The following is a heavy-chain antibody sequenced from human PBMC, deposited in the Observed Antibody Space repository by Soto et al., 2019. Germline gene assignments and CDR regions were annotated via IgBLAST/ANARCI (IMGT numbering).Heavy chain of an antibody. CDR2: IYTSGST. CDR3: VSEYHDAFDI. V-gene: IGHV4-4*07. CDR1: GGSISSYY. J-gene: IGHJ3*02. D-gene: IGHD3-22*01. Sequence: QVQLQESGPGLVKPSETLSLTCTVSGGSISSYYWSWIRQPAGKGLEWIGRIYTSGSTNYNPSLKSRVTISVDTSKNQFSLKLSSVTAADAAVYYCVSEYHDAFDIWGQGTRFTVSS.